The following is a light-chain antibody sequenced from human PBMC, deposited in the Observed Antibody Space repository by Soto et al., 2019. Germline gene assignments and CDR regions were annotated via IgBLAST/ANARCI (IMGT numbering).Light chain of an antibody. V-gene: IGKV4-1*01. J-gene: IGKJ2*01. CDR1: QSVLYSSNNKNY. Sequence: DIVMTQSPDSLAVSLGERATINCKSSQSVLYSSNNKNYLPWYQQRPGHPPKLLIYWDSTRESGVPDRFSGSGSGTDFTLTITSLQAEDVAVYYCQQYESTPPTFGQGTKLEIK. CDR3: QQYESTPPT. CDR2: WDS.